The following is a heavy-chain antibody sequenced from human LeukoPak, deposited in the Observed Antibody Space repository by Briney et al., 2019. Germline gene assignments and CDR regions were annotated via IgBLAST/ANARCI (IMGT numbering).Heavy chain of an antibody. CDR1: GFTFEEYS. V-gene: IGHV3-30*03. CDR3: ARQAIRGVNSWFDP. J-gene: IGHJ5*02. CDR2: MSFDGTTK. D-gene: IGHD3-10*01. Sequence: GGSLRLSCAASGFTFEEYSMQWVRQAPGKGLEWVAVMSFDGTTKLCAHSLKGRFTISRDNSKNTVYLQMRSLRPEDTAVYFCARQAIRGVNSWFDPWGQGTLVTVSS.